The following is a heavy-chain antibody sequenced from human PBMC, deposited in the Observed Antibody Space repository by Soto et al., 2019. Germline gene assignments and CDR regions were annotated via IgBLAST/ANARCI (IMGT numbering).Heavy chain of an antibody. D-gene: IGHD1-26*01. CDR2: ISGMGFKK. CDR3: AKNQGVELVPLATVDWFDP. J-gene: IGHJ5*02. V-gene: IGHV3-23*01. Sequence: GGSLRLSGAAYSFICENFGMSWVRQAPGKGLEWISSISGMGFKKYYADSVKGRFTVSRDNSKSTVYLELNNLSAEDTAVYHCAKNQGVELVPLATVDWFDPWGQGSVVTVSS. CDR1: SFICENFG.